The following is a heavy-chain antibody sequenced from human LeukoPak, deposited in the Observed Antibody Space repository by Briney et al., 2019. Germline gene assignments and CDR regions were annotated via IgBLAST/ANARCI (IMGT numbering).Heavy chain of an antibody. V-gene: IGHV1-2*02. D-gene: IGHD3-22*01. CDR1: GYTFTRYY. Sequence: ASVKVSCKASGYTFTRYYMHWVRQAPGQGLEWMGWINAISGGTNYAQKLQGSVTMTRDTPISTAYMELSRLRSHDTAVYYCARDGPYYYDSSGYSDDYWGQGTLVTVSS. J-gene: IGHJ4*02. CDR2: INAISGGT. CDR3: ARDGPYYYDSSGYSDDY.